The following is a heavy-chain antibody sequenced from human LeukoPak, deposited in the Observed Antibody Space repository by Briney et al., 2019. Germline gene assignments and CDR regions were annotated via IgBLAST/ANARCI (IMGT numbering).Heavy chain of an antibody. CDR1: GFTFSSYA. J-gene: IGHJ4*02. CDR3: AKSRAIVVVITGTPFDY. V-gene: IGHV3-23*01. D-gene: IGHD3-22*01. Sequence: GGSLRLSCAASGFTFSSYAMSWVRQVPGKGLEWVSTISGSGDSTYYADSVKGRFTISRDNPKNTLYLQINSLRAEDTALYYCAKSRAIVVVITGTPFDYWGQGTLVTVSS. CDR2: ISGSGDST.